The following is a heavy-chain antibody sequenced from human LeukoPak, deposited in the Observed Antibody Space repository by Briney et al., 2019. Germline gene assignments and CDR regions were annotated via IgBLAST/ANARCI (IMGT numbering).Heavy chain of an antibody. CDR1: GYSFISYW. Sequence: GESLKISCKGSGYSFISYWFAWVRQMPGKGLDWMGIIYPGDSDTRCSPSFQGQVTISADKSISTAYVQWSSLKASDTAMYYCARPWAVLRHLTWYFDLWGRGTLVTVSS. CDR2: IYPGDSDT. J-gene: IGHJ2*01. D-gene: IGHD1-26*01. CDR3: ARPWAVLRHLTWYFDL. V-gene: IGHV5-51*01.